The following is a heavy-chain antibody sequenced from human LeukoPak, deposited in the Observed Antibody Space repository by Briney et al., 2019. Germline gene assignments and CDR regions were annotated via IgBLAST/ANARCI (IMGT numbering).Heavy chain of an antibody. CDR1: GFTFSSYG. CDR3: ARDVEGGYGVDV. Sequence: SGGSLRLSCAASGFTFSSYGMHWVRQAPGKGLEWVAVISYDGSNKYYADSVKGRFTISRDDSKNTLYLQMNSLRAEDTAVYYCARDVEGGYGVDVWGQGTTVTVSS. J-gene: IGHJ6*02. CDR2: ISYDGSNK. D-gene: IGHD1-1*01. V-gene: IGHV3-30*03.